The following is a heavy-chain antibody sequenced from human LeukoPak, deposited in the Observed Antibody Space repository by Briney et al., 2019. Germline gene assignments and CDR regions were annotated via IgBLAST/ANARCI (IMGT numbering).Heavy chain of an antibody. CDR1: GYTFTSYA. CDR2: INAGNGNT. J-gene: IGHJ3*02. CDR3: ARGRYSSGWYGGFDAFDI. Sequence: ASVKVSCKASGYTFTSYAMHWVRQAPGQRLEWMGWINAGNGNTKYSQKFQGRVTITRDTSASTAYMEPSSLRSEDTAVYYCARGRYSSGWYGGFDAFDIWGQGTMVTVSS. D-gene: IGHD6-19*01. V-gene: IGHV1-3*01.